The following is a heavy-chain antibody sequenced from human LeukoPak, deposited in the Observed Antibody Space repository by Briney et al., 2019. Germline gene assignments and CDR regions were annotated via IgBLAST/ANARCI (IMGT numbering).Heavy chain of an antibody. CDR3: AKDIALYREPLEY. CDR1: GFTFRTNG. V-gene: IGHV3-30*02. J-gene: IGHJ4*02. Sequence: GGSLRLSCVASGFTFRTNGMHWVRQAPGKGLEWVAFVRYDGTEKYYVDSVKGQFTISRDNFKNTLYLQMNSLRAEDTAVYYCAKDIALYREPLEYWGQGTLVTVSS. D-gene: IGHD1-26*01. CDR2: VRYDGTEK.